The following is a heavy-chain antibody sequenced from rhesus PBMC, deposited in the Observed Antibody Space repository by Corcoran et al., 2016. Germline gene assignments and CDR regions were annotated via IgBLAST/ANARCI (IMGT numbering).Heavy chain of an antibody. CDR3: ARDVGTYSNYVYYGLDS. CDR1: GFTFSSYG. Sequence: EVQLVESGGGLVQPGGSLRLSCAASGFTFSSYGIHWVRQAPGKGLAWVAVISYDGSKKKYADSGKDRFTISRDNSKNKLYVQMNNLKLEDTAVYYCARDVGTYSNYVYYGLDSWGQGVLVTVSS. CDR2: ISYDGSKK. V-gene: IGHV3-54*02. J-gene: IGHJ6*01. D-gene: IGHD4-23*01.